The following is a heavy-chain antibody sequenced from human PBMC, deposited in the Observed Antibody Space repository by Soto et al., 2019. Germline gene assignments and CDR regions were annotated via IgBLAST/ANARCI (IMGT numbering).Heavy chain of an antibody. D-gene: IGHD3-10*01. Sequence: SETLSLSCAVYGVSFSGYYWSWIRQPPGKGLEWIGEINHSGSTNYNPSLKSRVTISVDTSKNQFSLKLSSVTAADTAVYYCARILWFGKSDYYYGMDVWGQGTTVTVSS. CDR3: ARILWFGKSDYYYGMDV. J-gene: IGHJ6*02. V-gene: IGHV4-34*01. CDR2: INHSGST. CDR1: GVSFSGYY.